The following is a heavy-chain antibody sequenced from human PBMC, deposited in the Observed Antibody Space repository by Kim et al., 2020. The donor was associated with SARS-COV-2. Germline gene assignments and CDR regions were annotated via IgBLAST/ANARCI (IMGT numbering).Heavy chain of an antibody. V-gene: IGHV3-23*01. CDR2: INGQDDST. Sequence: GGSLRLSCVASGFNFGSFDMSWVRQAPGKGLKWVSVINGQDDSTYYAESVKGRFTVSRDSARNTLYLQMNSLRADDTAIYYCARGACLDYWGSGTHFTVS. CDR3: ARGACLDY. J-gene: IGHJ4*02. CDR1: GFNFGSFD.